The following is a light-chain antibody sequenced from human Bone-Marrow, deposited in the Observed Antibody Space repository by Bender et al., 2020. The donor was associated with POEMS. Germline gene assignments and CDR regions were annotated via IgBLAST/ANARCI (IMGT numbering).Light chain of an antibody. CDR3: TAYSSRTASWV. J-gene: IGLJ3*02. V-gene: IGLV2-14*03. CDR1: SSDVGDYDY. Sequence: QSALTQPASVSGSPGQSITISCTGVSSDVGDYDYVSWYQQHPGKAPKVIIYYVTSRPSGVSNRFFGSKSGNTASLIISGLQAEDEADYYCTAYSSRTASWVFGGGTKVTVL. CDR2: YVT.